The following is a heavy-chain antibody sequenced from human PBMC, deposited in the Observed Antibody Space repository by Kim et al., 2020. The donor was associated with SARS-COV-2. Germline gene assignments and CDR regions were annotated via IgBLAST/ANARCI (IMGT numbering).Heavy chain of an antibody. Sequence: SETLSLTCAVYGGSFSGYYWSWIRQPPGKGLEWIGEINHSGSTNYNPSLKSRVTISVDTSKNQFSLKLSSVTAADTAVYYCARSRFFYPSPNWFDPWGQG. CDR2: INHSGST. V-gene: IGHV4-34*01. CDR3: ARSRFFYPSPNWFDP. CDR1: GGSFSGYY. J-gene: IGHJ5*02. D-gene: IGHD3-16*01.